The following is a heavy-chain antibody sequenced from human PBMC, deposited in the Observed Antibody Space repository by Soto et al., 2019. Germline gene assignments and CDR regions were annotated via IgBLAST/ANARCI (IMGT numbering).Heavy chain of an antibody. CDR2: ISTDNGNT. CDR3: AKDWSSIAAAATGGDS. CDR1: GNTFTGYG. D-gene: IGHD6-13*01. J-gene: IGHJ5*01. Sequence: ASVKVSCKASGNTFTGYGICWVRQAPGQGLEWMGWISTDNGNTHYAQNFQGRVTMTTDTSTSTVYMELRSPTSADTAVYYCAKDWSSIAAAATGGDSWGHGTLVTVSS. V-gene: IGHV1-18*01.